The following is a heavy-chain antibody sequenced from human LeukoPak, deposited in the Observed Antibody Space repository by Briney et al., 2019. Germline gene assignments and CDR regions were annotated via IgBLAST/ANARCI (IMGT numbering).Heavy chain of an antibody. CDR1: GFTFSSYS. Sequence: GGSLRLSCAASGFTFSSYSMNWVRQAPGKGLEWVSSIRSSSSYISYADSVKGRFTISRDNAKNSLYLQMNSPRAEDTAVYYCARDFTAMPLAWGQGTLVTVSS. CDR3: ARDFTAMPLA. D-gene: IGHD5-18*01. CDR2: IRSSSSYI. V-gene: IGHV3-21*01. J-gene: IGHJ5*02.